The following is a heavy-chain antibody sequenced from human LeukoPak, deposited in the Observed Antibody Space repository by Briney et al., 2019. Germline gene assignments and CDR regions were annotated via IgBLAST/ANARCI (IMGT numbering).Heavy chain of an antibody. CDR2: ISGSGGST. CDR3: ARGDRDPFDY. Sequence: GGSLRLSCAASGFTFSSYAMRWVRQAPGKGLEWVSTISGSGGSTYYADSVKGRFTISRDDSKNTLYLQLNSLTAEDTAAFYCARGDRDPFDYWGQGTLVTVSS. CDR1: GFTFSSYA. V-gene: IGHV3-23*01. D-gene: IGHD2-21*02. J-gene: IGHJ4*02.